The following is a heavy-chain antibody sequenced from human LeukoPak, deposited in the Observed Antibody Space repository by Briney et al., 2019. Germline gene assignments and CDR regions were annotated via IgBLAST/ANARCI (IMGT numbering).Heavy chain of an antibody. D-gene: IGHD2-2*01. Sequence: GGSLRLSCAASGFTFSTYWMSWVRQAPGTGLEWVASIKQDGSEKSYVESVKDRFTISRDNAKNSLYLQMNSLRAEDTAVYYCARGGYQLLWYWGQGTLVTVSS. CDR1: GFTFSTYW. CDR2: IKQDGSEK. CDR3: ARGGYQLLWY. V-gene: IGHV3-7*04. J-gene: IGHJ4*02.